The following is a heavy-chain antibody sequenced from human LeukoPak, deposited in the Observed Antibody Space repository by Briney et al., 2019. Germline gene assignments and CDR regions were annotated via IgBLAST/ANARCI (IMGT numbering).Heavy chain of an antibody. Sequence: ASVKVSCKASGYTFTSYAMNWVRQAPGQGLEWMGWINTNTGNPTYAQGFTGRFVFSLDTSVSTAYLQISSLKAEDTAVYYCAGSEGWLPRHVGAYYYYGMDVWGQGTTVTVSS. CDR2: INTNTGNP. D-gene: IGHD5-12*01. CDR1: GYTFTSYA. V-gene: IGHV7-4-1*02. J-gene: IGHJ6*02. CDR3: AGSEGWLPRHVGAYYYYGMDV.